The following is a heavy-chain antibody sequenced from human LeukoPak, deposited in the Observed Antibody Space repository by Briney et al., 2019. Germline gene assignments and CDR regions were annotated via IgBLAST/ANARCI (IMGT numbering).Heavy chain of an antibody. CDR2: ISGSGGST. D-gene: IGHD3-22*01. CDR3: AKDSPLYYYDSSGYSHFDY. J-gene: IGHJ4*02. CDR1: GFTVSSNY. V-gene: IGHV3-23*01. Sequence: GGSLRLSCAASGFTVSSNYMSWVRQAPGKGLEWVSAISGSGGSTYYADSVKGRFTISRDNSKNTLYLQMNSLRAEDTAVYYCAKDSPLYYYDSSGYSHFDYWGQGTLVTVSS.